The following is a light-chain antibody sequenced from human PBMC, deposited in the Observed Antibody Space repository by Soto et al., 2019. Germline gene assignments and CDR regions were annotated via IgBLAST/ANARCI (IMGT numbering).Light chain of an antibody. CDR3: QQRSNWPGT. CDR2: DAS. J-gene: IGKJ3*01. V-gene: IGKV3-11*01. CDR1: QSVGTY. Sequence: EIVLTQSPATLSLSPGERAILSCRASQSVGTYLAWYQQKPGQAPRLLIYDASNRATGIPARFGGSGSGTDFTLTINSLEPEDFAVYYCQQRSNWPGTFGPGTKVDFK.